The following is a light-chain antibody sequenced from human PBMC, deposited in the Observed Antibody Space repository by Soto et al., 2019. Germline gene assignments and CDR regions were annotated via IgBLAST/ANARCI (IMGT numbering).Light chain of an antibody. CDR3: QSYDSSLSGGV. CDR1: SSNIVAIYD. V-gene: IGLV1-40*01. J-gene: IGLJ3*02. Sequence: QSVLTQPPSVSGAPGQRVTISRTGSSSNIVAIYDVHWYQQLPGTAPKLLIYGNTNRPSGVPDRFSGSKSGTSASLAITGLQAEYEADYYCQSYDSSLSGGVFGGGTKLTVL. CDR2: GNT.